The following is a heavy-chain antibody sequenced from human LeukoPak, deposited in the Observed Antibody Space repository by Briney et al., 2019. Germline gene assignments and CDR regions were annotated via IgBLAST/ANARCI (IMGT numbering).Heavy chain of an antibody. V-gene: IGHV4-4*07. CDR1: GGSISGYY. D-gene: IGHD3-10*01. CDR3: ARDRAGASTDYFDY. CDR2: IYTSGST. Sequence: SETLSLTCTVSGGSISGYYWSWIRQPAGKGLEWIGRIYTSGSTNYNPSLKSRVTMSVDTSKNQFSLKLSSVTAADTAVYYCARDRAGASTDYFDYWGQGTLVTVSS. J-gene: IGHJ4*02.